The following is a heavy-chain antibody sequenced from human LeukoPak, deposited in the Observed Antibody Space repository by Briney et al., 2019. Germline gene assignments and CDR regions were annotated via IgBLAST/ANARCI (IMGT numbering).Heavy chain of an antibody. CDR2: IYYSGST. CDR1: GGSISSYY. D-gene: IGHD3-16*02. J-gene: IGHJ5*02. Sequence: SETLSLTCTVSGGSISSYYWSWIRQPPGKGLEWIGYIYYSGSTNYNPSLKSRVTMSVDTSKNQFSLKLSSVTAADTAVYYCARVVADYVWGSYRRNWFDPWGQGTLVTVSS. CDR3: ARVVADYVWGSYRRNWFDP. V-gene: IGHV4-59*01.